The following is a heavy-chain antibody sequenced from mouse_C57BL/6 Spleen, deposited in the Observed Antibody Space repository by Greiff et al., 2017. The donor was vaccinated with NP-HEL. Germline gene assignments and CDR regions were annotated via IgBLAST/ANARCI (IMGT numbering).Heavy chain of an antibody. Sequence: QVQLQQSGPELVKPGASVKISCKASGYAFSSSWMNWVKQRPGKGLEWIGRIYPGDGDTNYNGKFKGKATLTADKSSSTAYMQLSSLTSEDSAVYFCAREGLTCYFDYWGQGTTLTVSS. V-gene: IGHV1-82*01. CDR1: GYAFSSSW. D-gene: IGHD4-1*01. CDR2: IYPGDGDT. CDR3: AREGLTCYFDY. J-gene: IGHJ2*01.